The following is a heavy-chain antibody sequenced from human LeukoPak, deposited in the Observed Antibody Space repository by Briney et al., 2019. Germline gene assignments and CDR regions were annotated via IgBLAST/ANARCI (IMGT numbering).Heavy chain of an antibody. D-gene: IGHD4-17*01. Sequence: GRSLRLPCAASGFTFSSYGMHWVRQAPGKGLEWVAVISYDGSNKYYADSVKGRFTISRDNSKNTLYLQMNSLRAEDTAVYYCAKESYGDYVVDYWGQGTLVTVSS. CDR3: AKESYGDYVVDY. J-gene: IGHJ4*02. CDR1: GFTFSSYG. V-gene: IGHV3-30*18. CDR2: ISYDGSNK.